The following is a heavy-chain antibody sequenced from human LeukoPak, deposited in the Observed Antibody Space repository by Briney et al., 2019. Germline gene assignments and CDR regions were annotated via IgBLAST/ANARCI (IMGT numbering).Heavy chain of an antibody. J-gene: IGHJ4*02. V-gene: IGHV2-70*11. D-gene: IGHD4-17*01. Sequence: SGPALVKPTQTLTLTCTFSGFSLSTSGMCVSWIRQPPGKALEWLARIDWDDDKYYSTSLKTRLTISKDTSKNQVVLTMTNMDPVDTATYYCARIRNGNYVFDYWGQGTLVAVSS. CDR2: IDWDDDK. CDR3: ARIRNGNYVFDY. CDR1: GFSLSTSGMC.